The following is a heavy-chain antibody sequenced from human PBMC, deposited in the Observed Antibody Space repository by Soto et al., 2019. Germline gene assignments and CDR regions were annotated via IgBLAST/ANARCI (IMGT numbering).Heavy chain of an antibody. CDR1: GVSLNTSA. J-gene: IGHJ6*04. D-gene: IGHD3-3*01. V-gene: IGHV3-73*01. Sequence: HGGCMGLCCAASGVSLNTSAMDWFRQASGKELEWVGRIRSKTDNYATEYGASVKGRFIISRDDSKNLTYLQMNSLKTEDTAVYYCTRGYNTYYNFWSARVNMDVWGKGTMVTVPQ. CDR2: IRSKTDNYAT. CDR3: TRGYNTYYNFWSARVNMDV.